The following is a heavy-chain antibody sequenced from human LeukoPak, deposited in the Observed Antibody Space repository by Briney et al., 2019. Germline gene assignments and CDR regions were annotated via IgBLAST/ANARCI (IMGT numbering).Heavy chain of an antibody. CDR2: TSGSGGTT. D-gene: IGHD5-18*01. CDR3: AREARSGYSYRFGDS. Sequence: LPGGSLRLSCAASGFTFSSYAMSWVRQAPGKGLEWVSATSGSGGTTYYADSVKGRFTISRDNSKNTLYLQMSSLRAEDTAVYYCAREARSGYSYRFGDSWGQGTLVTVSS. V-gene: IGHV3-23*01. J-gene: IGHJ4*02. CDR1: GFTFSSYA.